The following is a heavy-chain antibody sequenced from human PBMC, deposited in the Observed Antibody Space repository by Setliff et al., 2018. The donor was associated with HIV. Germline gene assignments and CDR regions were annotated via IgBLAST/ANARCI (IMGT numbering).Heavy chain of an antibody. V-gene: IGHV1-46*01. CDR1: GYTFTRYY. Sequence: ASVKVSCKASGYTFTRYYMHWVRQAPGQGLEWMGMISPSGISTSYAQKFQGRVTMTRDTSISTAYMELSSLRSDDTAVYYCARVSRPTYYYDSSGCPFDYWGQGTLVTVSS. J-gene: IGHJ4*02. D-gene: IGHD3-22*01. CDR3: ARVSRPTYYYDSSGCPFDY. CDR2: ISPSGIST.